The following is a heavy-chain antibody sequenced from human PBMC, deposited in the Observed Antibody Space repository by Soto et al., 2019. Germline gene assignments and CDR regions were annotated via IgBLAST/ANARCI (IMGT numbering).Heavy chain of an antibody. D-gene: IGHD2-2*03. V-gene: IGHV3-23*01. J-gene: IGHJ4*02. CDR1: GFTFRSYA. CDR2: NSGSGVST. CDR3: AKDELLDRGYYSGFDY. Sequence: EVQLLESGGKLVQPGGSLRLSCAASGFTFRSYAMSWVRQAPGKGLEWVSANSGSGVSTYDADSAKGRFTISRDNSKNTLYLQRNSLRAEDTAVYYCAKDELLDRGYYSGFDYWGQGTLVAVSS.